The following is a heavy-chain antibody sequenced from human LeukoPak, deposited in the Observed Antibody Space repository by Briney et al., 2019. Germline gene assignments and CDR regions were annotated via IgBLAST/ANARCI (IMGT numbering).Heavy chain of an antibody. CDR1: GFTFSSYW. Sequence: PGGSLRLSCAASGFTFSSYWMNWVRQAPGKGLEWVASINQDGSEKYYVASVKGRFTISRDNVKNSLYLQMNSLRAEDTALYYCARDGGSGSYYGYWYFDLWGRGTLVTVSS. J-gene: IGHJ2*01. D-gene: IGHD1-26*01. CDR2: INQDGSEK. CDR3: ARDGGSGSYYGYWYFDL. V-gene: IGHV3-7*01.